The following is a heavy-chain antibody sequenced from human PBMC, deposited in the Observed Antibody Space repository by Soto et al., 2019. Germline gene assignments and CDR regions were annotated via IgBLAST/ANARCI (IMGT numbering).Heavy chain of an antibody. V-gene: IGHV3-23*01. Sequence: GGSLRLSCAAAGFSGITSHISWIRQATRKGLEWVSTISGSTGNTYYADSVKGRFTISRDNSKNTLYLQMNSLRAEDTAVYYCAKDLGELLFDYFDYWGQGTLVTVSS. CDR3: AKDLGELLFDYFDY. CDR1: GFSGITSH. CDR2: ISGSTGNT. J-gene: IGHJ4*02. D-gene: IGHD3-10*01.